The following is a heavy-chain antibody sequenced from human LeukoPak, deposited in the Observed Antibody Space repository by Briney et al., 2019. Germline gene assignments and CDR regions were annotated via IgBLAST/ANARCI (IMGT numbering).Heavy chain of an antibody. D-gene: IGHD3-3*01. CDR2: ISGSGGST. Sequence: PGGSLRLSCAASGFTFSSYAMSWVRQAPGKGLEWVSAISGSGGSTYYADSVKGRFTISRDNSKNTLYLQMNSLRAEDTAVYYCAKDGDGTYYDFWSGYYTGTFFDYWGQGTLVTVSS. CDR3: AKDGDGTYYDFWSGYYTGTFFDY. J-gene: IGHJ4*02. V-gene: IGHV3-23*01. CDR1: GFTFSSYA.